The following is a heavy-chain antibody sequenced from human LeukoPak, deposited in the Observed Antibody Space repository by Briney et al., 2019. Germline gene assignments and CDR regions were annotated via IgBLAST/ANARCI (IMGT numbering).Heavy chain of an antibody. Sequence: PSETLSLTCTVSGGSISSSSYYWGWIRQPPGKGLEWIGSIYYSGSTYYNPSLKSRVTISVDTSKNQFSLKLSSVTAADTAVYYCARMMVTPLHYMDVWGKGTTVTVSS. CDR3: ARMMVTPLHYMDV. CDR2: IYYSGST. D-gene: IGHD4-23*01. CDR1: GGSISSSSYY. J-gene: IGHJ6*03. V-gene: IGHV4-39*07.